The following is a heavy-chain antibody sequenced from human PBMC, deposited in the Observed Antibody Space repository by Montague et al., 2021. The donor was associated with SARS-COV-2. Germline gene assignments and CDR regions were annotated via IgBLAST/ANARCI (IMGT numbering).Heavy chain of an antibody. J-gene: IGHJ5*02. D-gene: IGHD2-15*01. CDR1: GFTFSSYA. CDR3: ARYWDTHLGENWFDP. CDR2: IRGSGSST. Sequence: SLRLSCAASGFTFSSYAMSWVRQAPGKGLEWVSGIRGSGSSTNYADSVKGRFTISRDNSKNTLYLQMNSLRAEDTAVHYCARYWDTHLGENWFDPWGQGTLVTVSS. V-gene: IGHV3-23*01.